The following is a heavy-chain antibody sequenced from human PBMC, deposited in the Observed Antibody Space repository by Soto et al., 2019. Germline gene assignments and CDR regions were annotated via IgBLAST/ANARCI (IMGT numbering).Heavy chain of an antibody. CDR1: GYTFTRYG. CDR2: ISAYNGNT. CDR3: ARVNWGYCSSTSCYTGMDV. D-gene: IGHD2-2*02. Sequence: QVQLVQSGAEVKKPGASVKVSCKASGYTFTRYGISWVRQAPGQGLEWRGWISAYNGNTNYAQKLQGRVTMTTDKSTSTAYMELRSRRSDDTAVYYCARVNWGYCSSTSCYTGMDVWGQGTTVTVSS. J-gene: IGHJ6*02. V-gene: IGHV1-18*01.